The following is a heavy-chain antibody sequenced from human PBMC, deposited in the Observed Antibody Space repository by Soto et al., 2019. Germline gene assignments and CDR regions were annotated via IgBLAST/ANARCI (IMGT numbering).Heavy chain of an antibody. J-gene: IGHJ4*02. D-gene: IGHD6-13*01. V-gene: IGHV3-30*03. CDR2: ISYDGSNK. CDR1: GFTFSSYG. CDR3: ARWAAGLYFDY. Sequence: GSLRLSCAASGFTFSSYGMHWVRQAPGKGLEWVAVISYDGSNKYYADSVKGRFTISRDNSKNTLYLQMNSLRAEDTAVYYCARWAAGLYFDYWGQGTLVTVSS.